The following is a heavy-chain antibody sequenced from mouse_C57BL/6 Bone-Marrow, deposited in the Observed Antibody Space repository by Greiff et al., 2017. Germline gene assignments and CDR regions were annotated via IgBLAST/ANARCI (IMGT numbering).Heavy chain of an antibody. J-gene: IGHJ4*01. Sequence: VQLQQSGAELMKPGASVKLSCKATGYTFTGYWIAWVQQRPGHGLEWIGEILPGSGSTNYTEKFKGTATFTADTSSNTAYMQLSSLTTEDSAIYYCARGGVYGYGYAMDYWGQGTSVTVSS. CDR2: ILPGSGST. V-gene: IGHV1-9*01. CDR1: GYTFTGYW. CDR3: ARGGVYGYGYAMDY. D-gene: IGHD2-2*01.